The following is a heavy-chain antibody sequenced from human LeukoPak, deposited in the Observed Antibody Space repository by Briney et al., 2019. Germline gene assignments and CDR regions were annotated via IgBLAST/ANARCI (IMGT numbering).Heavy chain of an antibody. Sequence: GGSLRLSCAASGFTFSDYFMSWIRQAPGKRLEWVSYISSSGNTIYYADSVKGRFTISRDNARNSLYLQMNSLRAEDTAVYYCARDHWNDGEDYWGQGTLVTVSS. CDR2: ISSSGNTI. CDR1: GFTFSDYF. D-gene: IGHD1-1*01. V-gene: IGHV3-11*04. J-gene: IGHJ4*02. CDR3: ARDHWNDGEDY.